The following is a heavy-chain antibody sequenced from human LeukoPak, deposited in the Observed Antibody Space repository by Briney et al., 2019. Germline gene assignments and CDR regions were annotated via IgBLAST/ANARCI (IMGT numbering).Heavy chain of an antibody. CDR3: ARSRANGDYGY. CDR2: ISSSSSYI. V-gene: IGHV3-21*01. J-gene: IGHJ4*02. CDR1: GFTFSSYS. D-gene: IGHD4-17*01. Sequence: PGGSLRLSCAASGFTFSSYSMNWVRQAPGKGLEWVSSISSSSSYIYYADSVKGRFTISRDNAKNSLYLQMNGLRAEDTAVYYCARSRANGDYGYWGQGTLVTVSS.